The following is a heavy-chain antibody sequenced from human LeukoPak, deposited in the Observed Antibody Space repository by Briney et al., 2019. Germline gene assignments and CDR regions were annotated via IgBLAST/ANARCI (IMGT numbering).Heavy chain of an antibody. CDR2: FDPEDRET. J-gene: IGHJ4*02. CDR3: ATDRLLPETVGATGEH. Sequence: ASVKVSCKVSGYTLTELSMHWVRQAPGKGLEWMGGFDPEDRETIYAQKFQGRVTMTEDTSTDTAYMELSSLRSEDTAVYYCATDRLLPETVGATGEHWGQGTLVTVSS. D-gene: IGHD1-26*01. V-gene: IGHV1-24*01. CDR1: GYTLTELS.